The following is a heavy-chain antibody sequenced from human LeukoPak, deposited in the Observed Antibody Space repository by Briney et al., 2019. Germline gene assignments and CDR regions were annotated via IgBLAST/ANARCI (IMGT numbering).Heavy chain of an antibody. CDR1: GYTFTGYY. J-gene: IGHJ3*02. D-gene: IGHD6-6*01. CDR2: INPNSGGT. CDR3: VRASIAARPSAFDI. V-gene: IGHV1-2*02. Sequence: ASVKVSCKASGYTFTGYYMHWVRQAPGQGLEWMGWINPNSGGTNYAQKFQGRVTMTRDTSISTAYMELSRLRSDDTAVYYCVRASIAARPSAFDIWGQGTMVTVSS.